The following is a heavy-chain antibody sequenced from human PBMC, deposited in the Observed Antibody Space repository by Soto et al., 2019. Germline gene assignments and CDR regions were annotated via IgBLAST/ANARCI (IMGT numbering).Heavy chain of an antibody. D-gene: IGHD2-8*01. CDR3: VHHGGVPYYHDF. J-gene: IGHJ4*02. CDR1: GGSISSDNW. CDR2: MYHSGNT. V-gene: IGHV4-4*02. Sequence: SETLSLTCAVSGGSISSDNWWSRVRQPPGKGLEWIGEMYHSGNTNYNPSLKSRVTISVDQSKNDFSLRLSSVTAADTAVYYCVHHGGVPYYHDFWGQGMLVTVSS.